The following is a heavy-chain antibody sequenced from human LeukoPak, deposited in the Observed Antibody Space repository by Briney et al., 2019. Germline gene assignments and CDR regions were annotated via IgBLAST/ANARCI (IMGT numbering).Heavy chain of an antibody. J-gene: IGHJ4*02. CDR2: IWYDGSNK. CDR1: GFTFSSYG. Sequence: GGSLRLSCAASGFTFSSYGMHWVRQAPGKGLEWVAVIWYDGSNKYYADSVKGRFTISRDNSKNTLYLQMNSLRAEDTAVYYCARDKGYCSGGSCYEDVYFDYWGQGTLVTVSS. V-gene: IGHV3-33*01. D-gene: IGHD2-15*01. CDR3: ARDKGYCSGGSCYEDVYFDY.